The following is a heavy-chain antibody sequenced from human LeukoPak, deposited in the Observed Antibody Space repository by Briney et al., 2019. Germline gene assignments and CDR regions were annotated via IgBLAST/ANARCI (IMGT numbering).Heavy chain of an antibody. Sequence: GGSLRLSCAASGFTFDDYAMHWVRQAPGKGLEWLSLISGDGSRTYYADSVKGRFTISRDNSKNSLYLQMNSLRTEDTAFYYCAKVRPTRFVESSGWLELGYWGQGTLVTVSS. CDR3: AKVRPTRFVESSGWLELGY. V-gene: IGHV3-43*02. CDR2: ISGDGSRT. J-gene: IGHJ4*02. D-gene: IGHD6-19*01. CDR1: GFTFDDYA.